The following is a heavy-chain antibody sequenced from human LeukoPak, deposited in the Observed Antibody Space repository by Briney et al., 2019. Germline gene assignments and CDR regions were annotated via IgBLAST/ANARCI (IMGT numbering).Heavy chain of an antibody. V-gene: IGHV4-59*01. CDR3: AGRTDSSGYYYGGFDY. D-gene: IGHD3-22*01. J-gene: IGHJ4*02. Sequence: SETLSLTCTVSGGSISSYYRSWIRQPPGKGLEWIGYIYYSGSTNYNPSLKSRVTISVDTSKNQFSLKLSSVTAADTAVYYCAGRTDSSGYYYGGFDYWGQGTLVTVSS. CDR2: IYYSGST. CDR1: GGSISSYY.